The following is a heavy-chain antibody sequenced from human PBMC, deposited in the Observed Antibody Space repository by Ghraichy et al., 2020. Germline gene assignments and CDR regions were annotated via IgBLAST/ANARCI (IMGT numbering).Heavy chain of an antibody. CDR1: GFTFGDFW. V-gene: IGHV3-7*01. D-gene: IGHD2-21*01. Sequence: ETLSLTCAATGFTFGDFWVTWVRQAPGKGLEWVANIKADGSEKYYVDSVKGRFTISRDNARDSLSLRLAGLTVEDTAVYFCARIAYNTIYFQLDVWGKGTTVTVSS. CDR2: IKADGSEK. J-gene: IGHJ6*04. CDR3: ARIAYNTIYFQLDV.